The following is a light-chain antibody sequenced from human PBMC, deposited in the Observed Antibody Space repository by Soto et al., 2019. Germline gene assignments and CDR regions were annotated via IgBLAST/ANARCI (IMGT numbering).Light chain of an antibody. J-gene: IGLJ2*01. CDR3: SSFSSITREV. CDR2: EGS. CDR1: SSDVGSYNY. Sequence: QSALTQPASVSGSPGQSITISCTGTSSDVGSYNYVSWYQQHPGKAPKLMIYEGSNRPSGVSHRFSGSKSGNTASLTISGLQTEDEADYYCSSFSSITREVFGGGTKLTVL. V-gene: IGLV2-14*01.